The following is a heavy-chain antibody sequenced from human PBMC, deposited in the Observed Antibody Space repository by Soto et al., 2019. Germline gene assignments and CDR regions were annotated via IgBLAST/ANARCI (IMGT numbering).Heavy chain of an antibody. CDR2: IIPIFPTP. CDR3: AKDNDRQQLGGNYYYIMDD. CDR1: GGTFRTNA. Sequence: QVQLVQSGAEVKKPGSSVKISCKASGGTFRTNAFSWVRQAPGQGLEWMGGIIPIFPTPDYPQKFHGRVTITADESTTTTNMELCSLRTDDTATYSCAKDNDRQQLGGNYYYIMDDWGQGTTVTVSS. D-gene: IGHD2-8*01. J-gene: IGHJ6*02. V-gene: IGHV1-69*12.